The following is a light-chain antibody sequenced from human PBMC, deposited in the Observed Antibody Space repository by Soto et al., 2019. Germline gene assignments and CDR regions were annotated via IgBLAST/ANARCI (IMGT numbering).Light chain of an antibody. V-gene: IGKV1-5*01. J-gene: IGKJ1*01. CDR2: DAS. CDR3: QEYNSYWT. Sequence: DIQMTQSPSTLSASVGDRVTITCRASQSIGTWLAWYQQKPGKAPKVLIYDASSLESGVPSRFSGSGSGTEFTLTISSLQPDDFATYFGQEYNSYWTFAQGTKVDIK. CDR1: QSIGTW.